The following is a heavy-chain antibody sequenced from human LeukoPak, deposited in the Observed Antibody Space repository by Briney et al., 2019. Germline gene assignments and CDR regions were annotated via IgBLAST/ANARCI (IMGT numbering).Heavy chain of an antibody. CDR1: GFTFSSYD. CDR3: AKDFSFYYDSSGYYPGGGYFDY. Sequence: GGSLRLSCAASGFTFSSYDMSWVRQAPGKGLEWVSAISGSGGSTYYADSVKGRFTISRDNSKNTLYLQMNSLRAEDTAVYYCAKDFSFYYDSSGYYPGGGYFDYWGQGTLVTVSS. D-gene: IGHD3-22*01. V-gene: IGHV3-23*01. CDR2: ISGSGGST. J-gene: IGHJ4*02.